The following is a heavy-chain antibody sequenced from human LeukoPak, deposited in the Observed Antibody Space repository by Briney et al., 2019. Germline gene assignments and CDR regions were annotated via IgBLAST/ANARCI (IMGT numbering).Heavy chain of an antibody. CDR1: GYTFTSYD. V-gene: IGHV1-8*03. J-gene: IGHJ5*02. D-gene: IGHD3-3*01. Sequence: ASVKVSCKASGYTFTSYDINWVRQATGQGLEWMGWMNPNGGNTGYAQKFQGRVTITRNTSISTAYMELSSLRSEDTAVYYCARGPRRDTIFGVVISSLNWFDPWGQGTLVTVSS. CDR3: ARGPRRDTIFGVVISSLNWFDP. CDR2: MNPNGGNT.